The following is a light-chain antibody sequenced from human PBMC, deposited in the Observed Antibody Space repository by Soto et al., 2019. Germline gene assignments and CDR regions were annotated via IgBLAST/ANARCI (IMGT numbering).Light chain of an antibody. CDR3: QQYGSSPPIT. V-gene: IGKV3-20*01. CDR1: QSVSSST. Sequence: EIVLTQSPGTLSLSPGERATLSCRASQSVSSSTLAWYQQKPGQAPRLLIYGASSRATGIPDRFSGSESGTDFTLTISRLEPEDFAVYYCQQYGSSPPITFGQGTRLEIK. CDR2: GAS. J-gene: IGKJ5*01.